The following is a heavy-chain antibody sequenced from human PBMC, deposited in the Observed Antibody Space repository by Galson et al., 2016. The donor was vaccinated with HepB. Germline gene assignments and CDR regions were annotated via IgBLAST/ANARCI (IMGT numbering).Heavy chain of an antibody. CDR2: IYHSGST. Sequence: TLSLTCAVSGGSISSGGYSWSWIRQPPGKGLEWIGYIYHSGSTYYNPSLKSRVTISVDRSKNQFSLKLSSVTAADTAVYYCARVLHYYYVDVWGKGTTVTVSS. CDR1: GGSISSGGYS. CDR3: ARVLHYYYVDV. V-gene: IGHV4-30-2*01. J-gene: IGHJ6*03.